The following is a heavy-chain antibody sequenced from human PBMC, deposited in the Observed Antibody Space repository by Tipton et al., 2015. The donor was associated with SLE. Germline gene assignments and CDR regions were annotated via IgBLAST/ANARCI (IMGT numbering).Heavy chain of an antibody. CDR1: GGSICRSNYY. J-gene: IGHJ4*02. V-gene: IGHV4-39*07. D-gene: IGHD3-3*01. CDR3: TRALECPITGSYFAY. CDR2: IFYSGST. Sequence: LRLSCTVSGGSICRSNYYCGWIRQPPGKGLEWIGSIFYSGSTYYNPSLKSRATISVDTSKNQFSLKLNSVTAADAAVYYCTRALECPITGSYFAYWGQGTLVTVSS.